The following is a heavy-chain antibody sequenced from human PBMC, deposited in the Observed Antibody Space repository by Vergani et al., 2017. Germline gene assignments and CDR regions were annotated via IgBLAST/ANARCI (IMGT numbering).Heavy chain of an antibody. Sequence: WVRQAPGQGLEWMGWINPNSGGTNYAQKVQGRVTMTRDTSISTAYMELSRLRSDDTAVYYCAREGITMVRGVMYYYGMDVWGQGTTVTVSS. D-gene: IGHD3-10*01. V-gene: IGHV1-2*02. CDR2: INPNSGGT. J-gene: IGHJ6*02. CDR3: AREGITMVRGVMYYYGMDV.